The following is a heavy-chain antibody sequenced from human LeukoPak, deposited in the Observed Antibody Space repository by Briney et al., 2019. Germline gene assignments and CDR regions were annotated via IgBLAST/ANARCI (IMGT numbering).Heavy chain of an antibody. D-gene: IGHD5-18*01. CDR1: GFTVSGDC. J-gene: IGHJ4*02. CDR3: ARGYSYGPLDY. V-gene: IGHV3-30*03. CDR2: ITYDGSNK. Sequence: GGSLRLSCAVSGFTVSGDCISWFRQAPGKGLEWVAVITYDGSNKYYADSVKGRFTISRDNSKNTLYLQMNSLRAEDTAVYYCARGYSYGPLDYWGRGTLVTVSS.